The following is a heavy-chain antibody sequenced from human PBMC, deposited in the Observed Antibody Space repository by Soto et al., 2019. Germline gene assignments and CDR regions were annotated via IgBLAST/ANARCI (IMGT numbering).Heavy chain of an antibody. CDR1: GGSISSSSHY. Sequence: SETLSLICTVSGGSISSSSHYWGWIRQPPGKGLEWIGSIDYSGRTYKNPSLKSRVTMSADTSKNQVSLKLRFVTAADTAVYYCARQVPTNIHWFDPWGRGTLVTVSS. CDR2: IDYSGRT. J-gene: IGHJ5*02. D-gene: IGHD1-1*01. V-gene: IGHV4-39*01. CDR3: ARQVPTNIHWFDP.